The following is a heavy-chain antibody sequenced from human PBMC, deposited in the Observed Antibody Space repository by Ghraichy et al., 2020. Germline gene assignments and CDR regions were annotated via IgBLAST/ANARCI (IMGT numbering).Heavy chain of an antibody. CDR3: ARDVNWLGVGARFDY. D-gene: IGHD1-26*01. CDR1: GFTFSSYA. V-gene: IGHV3-30-3*01. Sequence: GGSLRLSCAASGFTFSSYAMHWVRQAPGKGLEWVAAISYDGSNEYYADSVKGRFTISRDNSKNTLYLQMNSLRAEDTAVYYCARDVNWLGVGARFDYWGQGALVTVSS. J-gene: IGHJ4*02. CDR2: ISYDGSNE.